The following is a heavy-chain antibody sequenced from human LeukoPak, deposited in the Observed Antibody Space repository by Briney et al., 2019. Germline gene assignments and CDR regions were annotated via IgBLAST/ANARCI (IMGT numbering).Heavy chain of an antibody. D-gene: IGHD4-11*01. V-gene: IGHV4-61*02. J-gene: IGHJ6*03. Sequence: SETLSLTCIVSGGSISNSDYYWSWIRQPAGKGLEWIGRIYSSGSTNYNPSLKSRVTMSIDTSKNQFSLKLSSATAADTAVYYCASMAASDYQGYYYMDVWGKGTTVTISS. CDR3: ASMAASDYQGYYYMDV. CDR2: IYSSGST. CDR1: GGSISNSDYY.